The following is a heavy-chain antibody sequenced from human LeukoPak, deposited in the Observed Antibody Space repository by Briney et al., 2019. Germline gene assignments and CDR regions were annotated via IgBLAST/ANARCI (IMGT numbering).Heavy chain of an antibody. CDR2: ISHDGSVK. CDR1: GFTFSVYG. J-gene: IGHJ3*02. V-gene: IGHV3-30*03. Sequence: QPGGSLRLSCAASGFTFSVYGMHWVRQAPGKGLEWVALISHDGSVKYYADSVKGRFTISRDNSKNTLYLQMNSLRAEDTAVYYCATEGHYTVAFDIWGQGTMVTVSS. D-gene: IGHD3-10*01. CDR3: ATEGHYTVAFDI.